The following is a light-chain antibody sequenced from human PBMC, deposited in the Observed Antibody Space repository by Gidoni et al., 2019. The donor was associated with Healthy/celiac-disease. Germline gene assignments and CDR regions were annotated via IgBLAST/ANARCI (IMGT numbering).Light chain of an antibody. Sequence: DIVMTQSPDSLAVSLGERATINCKPSQSVLYSSNNKNYLAWYQQKPGQPPKLLIYWASTRESGVPDRVSGSGSGTDFTLTISSLQAEDVAVYYCQQYYSTPHTFGEGTKVEIK. CDR3: QQYYSTPHT. CDR1: QSVLYSSNNKNY. J-gene: IGKJ4*01. CDR2: WAS. V-gene: IGKV4-1*01.